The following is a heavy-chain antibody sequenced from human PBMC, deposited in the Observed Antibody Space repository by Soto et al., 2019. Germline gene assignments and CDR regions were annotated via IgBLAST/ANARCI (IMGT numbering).Heavy chain of an antibody. CDR3: ARGYYDSSGYYWVFDY. CDR1: GFTFSSYS. D-gene: IGHD3-22*01. Sequence: GGSLRLSCAASGFTFSSYSMNWVRQAPGKGLEWVSYISSSSSTIYYADSVKGRFTIPRDNAKNSLYLQMNSLRAEDTAVYYCARGYYDSSGYYWVFDYWGQGTLVTVSS. J-gene: IGHJ4*02. V-gene: IGHV3-48*01. CDR2: ISSSSSTI.